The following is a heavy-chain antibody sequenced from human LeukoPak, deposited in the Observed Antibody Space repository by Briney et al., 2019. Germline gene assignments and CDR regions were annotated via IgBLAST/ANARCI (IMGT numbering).Heavy chain of an antibody. CDR3: ARLKGGYSSNWVFDY. D-gene: IGHD6-13*01. J-gene: IGHJ4*02. CDR1: GGSISSGGYY. Sequence: PSQTLSLTCTVSGGSISSGGYYWSWIRQHPGKGLDWIGYIYYSGSTYYNPSLKSRVTISVDTSENQFSLKLSSVTAADTAVYYGARLKGGYSSNWVFDYWGQGTLVTVSS. V-gene: IGHV4-31*03. CDR2: IYYSGST.